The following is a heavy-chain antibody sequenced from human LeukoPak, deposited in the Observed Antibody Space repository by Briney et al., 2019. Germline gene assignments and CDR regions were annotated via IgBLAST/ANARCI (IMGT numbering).Heavy chain of an antibody. CDR2: IYSGDSDT. D-gene: IGHD2-2*01. CDR3: ARLNGYCSSTSCYGPIDY. CDR1: GYSLTSYW. V-gene: IGHV5-51*01. Sequence: GEALKISRKGSGYSLTSYWIGWVRPMPGKGPGWRGIIYSGDSDTRYSPSFQGQVTISADKSISTAYLQWSSLKASDTAMYYCARLNGYCSSTSCYGPIDYWGQGTLVTVSS. J-gene: IGHJ4*02.